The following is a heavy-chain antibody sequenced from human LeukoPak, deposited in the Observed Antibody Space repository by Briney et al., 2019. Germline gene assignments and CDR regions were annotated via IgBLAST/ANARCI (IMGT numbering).Heavy chain of an antibody. CDR3: ARGFLRYDY. Sequence: GGSLRLSCAASGFTFSSYSMNWVRQAPGKGLEWVSYISSSSSTIYYADSVKGRFTISRDNAKSSLYLQMNSLRAEDTAVYYCARGFLRYDYWGQGTLVTVSS. D-gene: IGHD4-17*01. CDR2: ISSSSSTI. V-gene: IGHV3-48*01. J-gene: IGHJ4*02. CDR1: GFTFSSYS.